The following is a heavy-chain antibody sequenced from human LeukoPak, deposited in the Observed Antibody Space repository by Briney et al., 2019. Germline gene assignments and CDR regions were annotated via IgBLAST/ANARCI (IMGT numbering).Heavy chain of an antibody. V-gene: IGHV4-4*07. CDR2: ISTSGST. J-gene: IGHJ6*03. D-gene: IGHD4-17*01. Sequence: SETLSLTCTVSGDSISGFYWSWIRQPAGKGLQWIGCISTSGSTNYNPSLKSRVTMSVDRSTNEFSLTVRSVTAADTALYYCARGLPSYGDYVDYYFYMDVWGKGTTVTVSS. CDR3: ARGLPSYGDYVDYYFYMDV. CDR1: GDSISGFY.